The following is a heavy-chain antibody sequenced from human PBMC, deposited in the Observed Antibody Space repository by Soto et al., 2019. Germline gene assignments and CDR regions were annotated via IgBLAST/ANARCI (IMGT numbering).Heavy chain of an antibody. D-gene: IGHD3-10*02. CDR3: SKQPTVFPDWIDL. V-gene: IGHV4-39*01. J-gene: IGHJ5*02. CDR1: GGSTSSSTYY. Sequence: PSETLSLTFTVSGGSTSSSTYYWGWIRQPPGKGLEWIGSIYNSGVDYNPSLKSRVTISVDTSKTQFSLRLTSVTAADTALCYCSKQPTVFPDWIDLWGQGIMVTVSS. CDR2: IYNSGV.